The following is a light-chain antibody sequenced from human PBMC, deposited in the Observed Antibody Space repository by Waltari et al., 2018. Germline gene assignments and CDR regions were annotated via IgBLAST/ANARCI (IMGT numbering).Light chain of an antibody. J-gene: IGLJ7*01. CDR3: GTWDSSLSGAV. Sequence: QSVLTQPPSVSAAPGQRVTISCSGGSSNIGNNYVSWYRQFPGTAPKLLIYEDNERPSGFPVRFSGSKSGTSATLDITGLQAGDEADYYCGTWDSSLSGAVFGGGTHLTVL. V-gene: IGLV1-51*02. CDR1: SSNIGNNY. CDR2: EDN.